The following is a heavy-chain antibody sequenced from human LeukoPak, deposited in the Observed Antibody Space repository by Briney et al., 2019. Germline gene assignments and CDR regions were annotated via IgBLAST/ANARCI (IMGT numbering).Heavy chain of an antibody. D-gene: IGHD6-19*01. Sequence: GGSLRLSCAVSGLTFSTYSMTWVRQGPGKGLEWVSSICNSGAKIFYADSVKGRFTISRDNSKNMLYLQMNSLRVEDTAVYYCAKDVAPDSGWDLDYWGQGTLVTVSS. V-gene: IGHV3-23*01. CDR1: GLTFSTYS. J-gene: IGHJ4*02. CDR3: AKDVAPDSGWDLDY. CDR2: ICNSGAKI.